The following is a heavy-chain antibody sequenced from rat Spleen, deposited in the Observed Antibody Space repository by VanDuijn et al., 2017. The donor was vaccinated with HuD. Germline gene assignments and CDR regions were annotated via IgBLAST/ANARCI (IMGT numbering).Heavy chain of an antibody. CDR1: GFTFSDYY. J-gene: IGHJ2*01. Sequence: EVQLAESGGGLVQPGRSLKLSCAVSGFTFSDYYMAWVRQAPTKGLEWVASISYDGSSTYYRDSVKGRFTISRDNAKSTLYLQMDSLRSEDTATYYCARPPTGVDYWGQGVMVTVSS. V-gene: IGHV5-7*01. CDR2: ISYDGSST. D-gene: IGHD3-4*01. CDR3: ARPPTGVDY.